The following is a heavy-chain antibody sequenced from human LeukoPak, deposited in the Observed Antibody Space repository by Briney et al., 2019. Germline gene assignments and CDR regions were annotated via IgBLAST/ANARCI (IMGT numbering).Heavy chain of an antibody. CDR3: ARDLFSGSYQEDF. D-gene: IGHD1-26*01. J-gene: IGHJ4*02. Sequence: GGSLRLSCAASGFRLSSYWMSWVRQAPGKGLEWVANIKYGGSGKYYVDSVKGRFTISRDDAKNSLYLEMNSLRAEDTAVYYCARDLFSGSYQEDFWGQGTLVTVSS. CDR1: GFRLSSYW. V-gene: IGHV3-7*01. CDR2: IKYGGSGK.